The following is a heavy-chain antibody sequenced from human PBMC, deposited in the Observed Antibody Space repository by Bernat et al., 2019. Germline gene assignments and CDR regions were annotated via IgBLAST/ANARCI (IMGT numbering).Heavy chain of an antibody. V-gene: IGHV4-39*01. CDR3: AKTDYYDSSGPRGWFDP. J-gene: IGHJ5*02. CDR2: IYYSGST. Sequence: QLQLQESGPGLVKPSETLSLTCTVSGGSISSSSYYWGWIRQPPGKGLEWIGSIYYSGSTYYNPSLKSRVTISVDTSKNQFSLKLSSVTAADTAVYYCAKTDYYDSSGPRGWFDPWGQGTPVTVSS. D-gene: IGHD3-22*01. CDR1: GGSISSSSYY.